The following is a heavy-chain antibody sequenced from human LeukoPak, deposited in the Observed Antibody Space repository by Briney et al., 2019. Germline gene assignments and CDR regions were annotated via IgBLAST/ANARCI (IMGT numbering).Heavy chain of an antibody. CDR2: INPNSGGT. CDR3: ARRGAYDSSHWLDP. J-gene: IGHJ5*02. D-gene: IGHD3-22*01. CDR1: GYTFTGYY. V-gene: IGHV1-2*02. Sequence: ASVKVSCKASGYTFTGYYMHWVRQAPGQGLEWMGWINPNSGGTNYAQKFQGRVTMTRDTSISTAYMELSRLRSGDTAVYYCARRGAYDSSHWLDPWGQGTLVTVSS.